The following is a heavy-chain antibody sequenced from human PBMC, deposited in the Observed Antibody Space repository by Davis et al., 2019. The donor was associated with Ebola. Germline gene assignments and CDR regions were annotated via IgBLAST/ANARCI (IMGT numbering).Heavy chain of an antibody. V-gene: IGHV1-69*13. J-gene: IGHJ6*02. Sequence: SVKVSCKASGGNFKTHAIIWVRQAPAQGLEWMGGIIPMLGTANYAQTFQGRVTITADESTSTAYVEVNSLKSEDTAIYYCASPRLGGSYYYGMDVWGQGTTVIVSS. CDR3: ASPRLGGSYYYGMDV. CDR2: IIPMLGTA. D-gene: IGHD7-27*01. CDR1: GGNFKTHA.